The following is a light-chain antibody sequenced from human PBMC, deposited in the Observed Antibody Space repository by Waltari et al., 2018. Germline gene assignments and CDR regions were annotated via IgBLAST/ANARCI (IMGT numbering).Light chain of an antibody. J-gene: IGLJ2*01. CDR3: SSFTSSSTLV. V-gene: IGLV2-14*03. CDR2: DVT. CDR1: SSDVGGYDY. Sequence: QSALTQPASVSGSPGQSITISCIGTSSDVGGYDYVSWYQQHPGKPPKLMIYDVTNRPSGVSDRFAGSKSGNTASLTLSGLQAEDEADYYCSSFTSSSTLVFGGGTELTVL.